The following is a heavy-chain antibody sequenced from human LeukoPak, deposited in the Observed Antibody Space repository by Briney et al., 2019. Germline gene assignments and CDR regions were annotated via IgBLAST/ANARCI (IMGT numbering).Heavy chain of an antibody. Sequence: ASVKVSCKASGGTFSSYAISWVRQAPGQGLEWMGGIIPIFGTANYAQKFQGRVTITADESTSTAYMELSSLRSEDTAVYYCARDSSGYYSHFDYWGQGTLVTVSS. V-gene: IGHV1-69*13. J-gene: IGHJ4*02. CDR1: GGTFSSYA. D-gene: IGHD3-22*01. CDR2: IIPIFGTA. CDR3: ARDSSGYYSHFDY.